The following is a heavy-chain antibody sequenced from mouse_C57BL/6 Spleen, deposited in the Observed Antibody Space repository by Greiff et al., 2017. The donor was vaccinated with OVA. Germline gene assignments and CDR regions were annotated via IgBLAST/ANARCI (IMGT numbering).Heavy chain of an antibody. CDR1: GFTFSSYA. J-gene: IGHJ4*01. D-gene: IGHD1-1*01. V-gene: IGHV5-4*01. CDR2: ISDGGSYT. Sequence: EVHLVESGGGLVKPGGSLKLSCAASGFTFSSYAMSWVRQTPEKRLEWVATISDGGSYTYYPDNVKGRFPISRDNAKNKLYLQMSHLKSEDTAMYYCARSTVVAKPPYAMDYWGQGTSVTVSA. CDR3: ARSTVVAKPPYAMDY.